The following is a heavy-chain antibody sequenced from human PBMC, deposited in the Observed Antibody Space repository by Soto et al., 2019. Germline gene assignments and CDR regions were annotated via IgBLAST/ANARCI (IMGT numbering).Heavy chain of an antibody. D-gene: IGHD5-12*01. Sequence: SETLSLTCAVYGGSFSGYYWSWIRQPPGKGLEWIGSIYYSGSTYYNPSLKSRVTISVDTSKNQFSLKLSSVTAADTAVYYCARLDGYNLFDYWGQGTLVTVSS. CDR3: ARLDGYNLFDY. J-gene: IGHJ4*02. CDR1: GGSFSGYY. V-gene: IGHV4-34*01. CDR2: IYYSGST.